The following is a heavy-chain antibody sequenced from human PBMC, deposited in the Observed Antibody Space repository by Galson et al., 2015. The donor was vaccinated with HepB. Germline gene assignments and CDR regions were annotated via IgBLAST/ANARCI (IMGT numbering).Heavy chain of an antibody. V-gene: IGHV3-66*02. CDR2: IYSGGST. D-gene: IGHD3-22*01. CDR1: GFTVSSNY. Sequence: SLRLSCAASGFTVSSNYMSWVRQAPGKGLEWVSVIYSGGSTYYADSVKGRFTISRDNSKNTLYLQMNSLRAEDTAVYYCARASQDYYDSSGYYRFDPWGQGTLVTVSS. CDR3: ARASQDYYDSSGYYRFDP. J-gene: IGHJ5*02.